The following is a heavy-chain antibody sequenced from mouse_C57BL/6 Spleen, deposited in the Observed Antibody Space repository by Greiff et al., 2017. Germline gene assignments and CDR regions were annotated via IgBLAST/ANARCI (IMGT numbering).Heavy chain of an antibody. Sequence: EVKLVESGGDLVKPGGSLKLSCAASGFTFSSYGMSWVRQTPDKRLEWVATISSGGSYTYYPDSVKGRFTISRDNAKNTLYLQMSSLKSEDTAMYYCANYYGNYWCAYWGQGTLVTVSA. CDR3: ANYYGNYWCAY. V-gene: IGHV5-6*02. D-gene: IGHD2-1*01. J-gene: IGHJ3*01. CDR2: ISSGGSYT. CDR1: GFTFSSYG.